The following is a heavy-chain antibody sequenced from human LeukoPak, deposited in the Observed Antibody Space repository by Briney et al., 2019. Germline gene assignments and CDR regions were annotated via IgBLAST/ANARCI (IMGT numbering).Heavy chain of an antibody. Sequence: GGSLRLSCAASGFTFSKFPMNWVRQAPGKGLEWVSTISGSGGRTFYADSVKGQFSISRDNSNNTVYLQMSSLRAEDTAIYYCARENIDFYYYYGMDVWGQGTTVTASS. J-gene: IGHJ6*02. V-gene: IGHV3-23*01. CDR1: GFTFSKFP. CDR3: ARENIDFYYYYGMDV. D-gene: IGHD3-9*01. CDR2: ISGSGGRT.